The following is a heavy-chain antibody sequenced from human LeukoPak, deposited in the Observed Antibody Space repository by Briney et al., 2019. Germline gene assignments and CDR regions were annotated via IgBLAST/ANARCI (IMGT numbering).Heavy chain of an antibody. CDR2: INPNSGGT. J-gene: IGHJ3*02. Sequence: GASVKVSCKASGYTFTGYYMHWVRQAPGQGLEWMGWINPNSGGTNYAQKFQGRVTMTRDTSISTAYMELSRLRSDDTAVYYCARDASSSGVFGFDIWGQGTMVTVSS. CDR1: GYTFTGYY. D-gene: IGHD3-22*01. CDR3: ARDASSSGVFGFDI. V-gene: IGHV1-2*02.